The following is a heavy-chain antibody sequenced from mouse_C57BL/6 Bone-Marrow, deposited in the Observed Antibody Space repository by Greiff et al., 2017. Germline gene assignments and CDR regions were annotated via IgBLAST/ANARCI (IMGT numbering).Heavy chain of an antibody. D-gene: IGHD2-3*01. CDR1: GYTFTSYW. CDR2: IHPNSGRT. J-gene: IGHJ1*03. Sequence: QVQLQQPGAELVKPGASVKLSCKASGYTFTSYWMHWVKQRPGQGLEWIGMIHPNSGRTNYNEKFKSKATLTVDKSSSTAYMQLSSRTSEDSAVYYCARGLLGWYFDVWGTGTTVTVSS. CDR3: ARGLLGWYFDV. V-gene: IGHV1-64*01.